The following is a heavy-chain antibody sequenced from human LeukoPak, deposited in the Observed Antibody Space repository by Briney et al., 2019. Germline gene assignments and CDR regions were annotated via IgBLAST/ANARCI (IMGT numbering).Heavy chain of an antibody. J-gene: IGHJ4*02. Sequence: GGSLRLSCAASGFTFSSYGMHWVRQAPGKGLEWVAVIWYDGSNKYYADSVKGRFTISRDNSKNTLYLQMNSLRVEDTAVYYCARFRRGSGYDYYFDYWGQGTLVTVSS. CDR3: ARFRRGSGYDYYFDY. V-gene: IGHV3-33*08. CDR1: GFTFSSYG. D-gene: IGHD5-12*01. CDR2: IWYDGSNK.